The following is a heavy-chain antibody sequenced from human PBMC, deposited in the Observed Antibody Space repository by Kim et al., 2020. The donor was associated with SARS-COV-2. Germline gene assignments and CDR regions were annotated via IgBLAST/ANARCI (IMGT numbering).Heavy chain of an antibody. D-gene: IGHD3-22*01. CDR2: IYYSGST. CDR3: ARTPHYYDSSGYLLSDFDI. V-gene: IGHV4-59*01. J-gene: IGHJ3*02. Sequence: SETLSLTCTVSGGSISSYYWSWIRQPPGKGLEWIGYIYYSGSTNYNPSLKSRVTISVDTSKNQFSLKLSSVTAADTAVYYCARTPHYYDSSGYLLSDFDIWGQGTMVTVSS. CDR1: GGSISSYY.